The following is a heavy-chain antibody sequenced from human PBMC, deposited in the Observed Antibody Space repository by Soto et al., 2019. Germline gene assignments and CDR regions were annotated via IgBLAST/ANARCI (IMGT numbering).Heavy chain of an antibody. CDR3: ARDGRWAGGMDV. V-gene: IGHV3-33*01. CDR1: GFTFSSYG. D-gene: IGHD4-17*01. CDR2: IWYDGSNK. Sequence: SLRLSCAASGFTFSSYGMHWVRQAPGKGLEWVAVIWYDGSNKYYADSVKGRFTISRDNSKNTLYLQMNSLRAEDTAVYYCARDGRWAGGMDVWGQGTTVTVSS. J-gene: IGHJ6*02.